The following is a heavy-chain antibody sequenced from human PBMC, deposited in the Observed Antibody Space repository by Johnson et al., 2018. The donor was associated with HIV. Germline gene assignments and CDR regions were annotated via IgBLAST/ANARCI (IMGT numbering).Heavy chain of an antibody. J-gene: IGHJ3*02. CDR1: GFTFSSYG. CDR3: ARERRAGVKGAFDI. V-gene: IGHV3-30*19. Sequence: QMQLVESGGGVVQPGGSLRLSCAASGFTFSSYGMHWVRQAPGKGLEWVAVISYDGSNKYYADSVKGRFTISRDNSKNTLYLQMNSLRAEDTAVYYCARERRAGVKGAFDIWGQGTMVTVSS. D-gene: IGHD2-21*01. CDR2: ISYDGSNK.